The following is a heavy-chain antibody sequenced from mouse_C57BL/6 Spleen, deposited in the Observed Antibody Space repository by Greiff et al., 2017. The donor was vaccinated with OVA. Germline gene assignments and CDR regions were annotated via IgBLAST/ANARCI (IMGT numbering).Heavy chain of an antibody. V-gene: IGHV1-52*01. Sequence: VKLQQPGAELVRPGSSVKLSCKASGYTFTSYWMHWVKQRPIQGLEWIGNIDPSDSETHYNQKFKDKATLTVDKSSSTAYMQLSSLTSEDSAVYYCASSSYDYHFDYWGQGTTLTVSS. CDR2: IDPSDSET. CDR1: GYTFTSYW. CDR3: ASSSYDYHFDY. J-gene: IGHJ2*01. D-gene: IGHD2-4*01.